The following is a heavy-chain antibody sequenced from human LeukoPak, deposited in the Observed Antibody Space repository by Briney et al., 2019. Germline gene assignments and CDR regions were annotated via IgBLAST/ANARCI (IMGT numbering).Heavy chain of an antibody. CDR3: AAWGNYGNFDY. J-gene: IGHJ4*02. D-gene: IGHD3-16*01. CDR2: IYYSGST. CDR1: GASVNSGNYY. Sequence: ASETLSLTCTVSGASVNSGNYYWAWIRQPPGKGLEWIGSIYYSGSTYYNSSLKSRVTISLDTSKNQFSLKLTSVTAADTAVYYCAAWGNYGNFDYWGQGTLVTVSS. V-gene: IGHV4-39*07.